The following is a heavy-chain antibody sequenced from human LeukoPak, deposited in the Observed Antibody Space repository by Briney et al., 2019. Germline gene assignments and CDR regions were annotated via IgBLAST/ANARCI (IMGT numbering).Heavy chain of an antibody. V-gene: IGHV3-21*01. Sequence: GGSLRLSCAASGFTFGYYSMHWVRQAPGKGLEWVSSISSGNGYVHYADSVKGQFTISRDNAKNSLFLQMNSLRAEDTAVYYCARDRGYDWIRNSYYYYNAMDVWGKGTTVTVSS. D-gene: IGHD5-12*01. CDR2: ISSGNGYV. CDR3: ARDRGYDWIRNSYYYYNAMDV. CDR1: GFTFGYYS. J-gene: IGHJ6*04.